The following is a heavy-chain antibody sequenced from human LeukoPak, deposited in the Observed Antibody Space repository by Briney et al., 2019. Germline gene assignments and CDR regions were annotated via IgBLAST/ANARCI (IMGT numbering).Heavy chain of an antibody. Sequence: SETLSLTCAVYGGSFSAYYWTWIRQPPGKGLEWIGEITHSGRTNYNPSLKSRVTISIDTSKKQFSLTLSSVTAADTAVYYCARPRFSGSFRSFDYWGQGTLVTVSS. CDR3: ARPRFSGSFRSFDY. CDR1: GGSFSAYY. J-gene: IGHJ4*02. D-gene: IGHD1-26*01. V-gene: IGHV4-34*01. CDR2: ITHSGRT.